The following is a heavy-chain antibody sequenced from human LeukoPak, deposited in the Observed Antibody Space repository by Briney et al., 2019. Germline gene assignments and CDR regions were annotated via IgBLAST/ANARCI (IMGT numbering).Heavy chain of an antibody. Sequence: GGSLRLSCAASGFTFSSYAMSWVRQAPGKGLEWVSAISGSGGSTYYADSVKGRFTISRDNSKNMLYLQMNSLRAEDTAVYYCAPTGITIFGPLDYWGQGTLVTVSS. V-gene: IGHV3-23*01. CDR2: ISGSGGST. J-gene: IGHJ4*02. CDR3: APTGITIFGPLDY. D-gene: IGHD3-3*01. CDR1: GFTFSSYA.